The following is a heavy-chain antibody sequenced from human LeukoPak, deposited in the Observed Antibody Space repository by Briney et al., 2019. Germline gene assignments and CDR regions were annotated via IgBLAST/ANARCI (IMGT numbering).Heavy chain of an antibody. V-gene: IGHV3-49*04. CDR2: IRNRDYGGTT. Sequence: GVLRLSCTASGFTFGDYAVAWVRQAPGKGLEWLGLIRNRDYGGTTQYDASVKGRFTISRDDSKSIAYLQINSLKTEDTAMFYCTRGPIENGKGWFIDYWGQGTLVTVSS. J-gene: IGHJ4*02. CDR3: TRGPIENGKGWFIDY. CDR1: GFTFGDYA. D-gene: IGHD6-19*01.